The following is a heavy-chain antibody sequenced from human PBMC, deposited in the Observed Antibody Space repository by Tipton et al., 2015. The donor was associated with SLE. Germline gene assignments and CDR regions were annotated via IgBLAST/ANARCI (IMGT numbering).Heavy chain of an antibody. V-gene: IGHV4-34*01. CDR2: INHSGST. Sequence: TLSLTCAVYGGSFSGYYWSWIRQPPGKGLEWIGEINHSGSTNYNPSLKSRVTISVDTSKNQFSLKLSSVTAADTAVYYCASFEYSSSNWNGGQSSFDYWGQGTLVTVSS. D-gene: IGHD6-6*01. CDR1: GGSFSGYY. CDR3: ASFEYSSSNWNGGQSSFDY. J-gene: IGHJ4*02.